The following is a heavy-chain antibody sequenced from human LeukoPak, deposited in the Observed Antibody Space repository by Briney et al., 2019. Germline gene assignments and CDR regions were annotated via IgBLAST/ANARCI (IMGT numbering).Heavy chain of an antibody. J-gene: IGHJ4*02. CDR1: GFTFTSYW. CDR2: IDQDGSEK. D-gene: IGHD1-26*01. V-gene: IGHV3-7*01. CDR3: ARDQVGIFDY. Sequence: GGSLRLSCAASGFTFTSYWMSWVRQAPGKGVEWVANIDQDGSEKNYVDSVKGRFTISRDNAKNSLYLQLNSLRAEDTAVYYCARDQVGIFDYWGQGTLVTVSS.